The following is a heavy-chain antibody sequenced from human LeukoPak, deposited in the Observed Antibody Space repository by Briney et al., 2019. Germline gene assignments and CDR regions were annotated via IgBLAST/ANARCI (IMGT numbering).Heavy chain of an antibody. D-gene: IGHD1-26*01. CDR1: GGSISSYY. CDR3: ARAIGSIFDY. V-gene: IGHV4-59*01. Sequence: SETLSLTCTVSGGSISSYYWSWIRQPPGKGLEWIGYIYYSGSTNYNPSLKNRVTISVDTSKNQFSLKLSSVTAADTAVYYCARAIGSIFDYWGQGTLVTVSS. CDR2: IYYSGST. J-gene: IGHJ4*02.